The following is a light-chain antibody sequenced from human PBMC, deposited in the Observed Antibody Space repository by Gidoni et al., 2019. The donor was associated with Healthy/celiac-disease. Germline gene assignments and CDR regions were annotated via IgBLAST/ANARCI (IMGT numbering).Light chain of an antibody. CDR2: DAS. J-gene: IGKJ3*01. CDR1: QSVSSY. CDR3: QQRINWPPLFT. V-gene: IGKV3-11*01. Sequence: EIVLTQSPATLSLSPGERATLSRRAGQSVSSYLAVYQHIPGQAPRLLIYDASNRATGLPARVSGSGCGTDVTLTISSLGPEDFAVYYCQQRINWPPLFTFGPGTKVEIK.